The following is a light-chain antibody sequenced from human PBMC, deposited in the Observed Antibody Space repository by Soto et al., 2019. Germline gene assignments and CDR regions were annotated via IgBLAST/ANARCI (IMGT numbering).Light chain of an antibody. V-gene: IGKV1-9*01. CDR3: QHLDSYPIT. CDR2: AAS. Sequence: DIQLTQSPSFLSASVGDRVTITCRASQGISNYVLWYQQKPGKAPKLLIYAASTLQSGVASRFSGSVSGTECTLTISSLQPEDCAIYYCQHLDSYPITVGQGTRLEIK. CDR1: QGISNY. J-gene: IGKJ5*01.